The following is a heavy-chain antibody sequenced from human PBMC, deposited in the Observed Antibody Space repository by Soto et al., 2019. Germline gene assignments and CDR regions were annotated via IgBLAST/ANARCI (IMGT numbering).Heavy chain of an antibody. D-gene: IGHD3-10*01. Sequence: ESGGGLVQPGRSLRLSCAASGFTFDEYAMHWVRRAPGKGLEWVSGISWNSGSIGYADSVKGRFTIARDNAKNSLYLQMNSLRAEDTALYYCAKGGGSGTTESYGIDVWGQGTTVTVSS. V-gene: IGHV3-9*01. CDR3: AKGGGSGTTESYGIDV. CDR1: GFTFDEYA. CDR2: ISWNSGSI. J-gene: IGHJ6*02.